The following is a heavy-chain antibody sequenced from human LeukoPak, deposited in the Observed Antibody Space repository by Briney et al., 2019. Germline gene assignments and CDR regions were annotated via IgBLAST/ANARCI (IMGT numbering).Heavy chain of an antibody. CDR1: GFTFSDYA. Sequence: GGSLRPSWAASGFTFSDYAMGWVRQAPGMGLEWVSSIRGTGATTYYADSVKGRFTISRDNSKNTLYLQMNSLRAEDTAVYYCAKDVKQVVPPYWGQGTLVTVSS. D-gene: IGHD6-6*01. CDR3: AKDVKQVVPPY. J-gene: IGHJ4*02. CDR2: IRGTGATT. V-gene: IGHV3-23*01.